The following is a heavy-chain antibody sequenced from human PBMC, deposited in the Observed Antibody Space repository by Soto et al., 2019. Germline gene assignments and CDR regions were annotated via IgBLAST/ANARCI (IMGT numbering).Heavy chain of an antibody. D-gene: IGHD2-2*01. J-gene: IGHJ5*02. Sequence: SETLSLTCTVSGGSISSSSYYWGWIRQPPGKGLEWIGSIYYSGSTYYNPSLKSRVTISVDTSKNQFSLKLSSVTAADTAVYYCARQIVVVPAAQPLGINWFDPWGQGTLVTVSS. CDR1: GGSISSSSYY. CDR3: ARQIVVVPAAQPLGINWFDP. V-gene: IGHV4-39*01. CDR2: IYYSGST.